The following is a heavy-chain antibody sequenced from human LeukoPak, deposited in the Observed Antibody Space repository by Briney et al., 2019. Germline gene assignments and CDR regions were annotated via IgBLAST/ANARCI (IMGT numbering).Heavy chain of an antibody. CDR1: GFTFSSYG. D-gene: IGHD5-18*01. Sequence: PGRSLRLSCAASGFTFSSYGMHWVRQAPGKGLEWVAFIHYDGSDKYYADSVKGRFTISRDNSKNTLHLQMNSLSPEDMAVYYCTKSYIYGFDYWGQGTLVTVSS. CDR3: TKSYIYGFDY. V-gene: IGHV3-30*02. J-gene: IGHJ4*02. CDR2: IHYDGSDK.